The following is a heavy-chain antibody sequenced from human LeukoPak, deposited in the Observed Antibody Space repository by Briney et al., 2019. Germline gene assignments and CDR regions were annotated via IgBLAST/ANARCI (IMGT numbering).Heavy chain of an antibody. D-gene: IGHD2-2*01. V-gene: IGHV1-18*01. CDR3: ARDRVCSSTSCYYYYYGMDV. CDR1: GYTFTSYG. Sequence: ASVKVSCKASGYTFTSYGISWVRQAPGQELEWMGWISAYNGNTNYAQKLQGRVTMTTDTSTSIAYMELRSLRSDDTAVYYCARDRVCSSTSCYYYYYGMDVWGQGTTVTVSS. CDR2: ISAYNGNT. J-gene: IGHJ6*02.